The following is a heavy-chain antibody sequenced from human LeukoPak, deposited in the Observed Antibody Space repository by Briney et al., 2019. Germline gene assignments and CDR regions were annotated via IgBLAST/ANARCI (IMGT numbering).Heavy chain of an antibody. D-gene: IGHD3-22*01. CDR3: ASGGTAVVMALTYYFDN. CDR2: IYHTGST. V-gene: IGHV4-38-2*01. Sequence: SETLSLTCAVSGYSISSGYYWGWIRQPPGKGLEWIGSIYHTGSTYYNPSLQSRVTISLDSPKNQFSLKLTSVTAADTAVYYCASGGTAVVMALTYYFDNWGQGTPVTVSS. CDR1: GYSISSGYY. J-gene: IGHJ4*02.